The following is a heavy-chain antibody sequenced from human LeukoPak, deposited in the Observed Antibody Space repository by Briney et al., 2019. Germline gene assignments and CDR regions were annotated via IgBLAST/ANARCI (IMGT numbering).Heavy chain of an antibody. CDR1: GFTFSNAW. CDR2: IKSKTDGGTT. CDR3: TTDDYELGDCSGGSCYSSYYFDY. Sequence: GGSLRLYCAASGFTFSNAWMSWVRQAPGKGLEWVGRIKSKTDGGTTDYAAPVKGRFTISRDDSKNTLYLQMNSLKTEDTAVYYCTTDDYELGDCSGGSCYSSYYFDYWGQGTLVTVSS. D-gene: IGHD2-15*01. J-gene: IGHJ4*02. V-gene: IGHV3-15*01.